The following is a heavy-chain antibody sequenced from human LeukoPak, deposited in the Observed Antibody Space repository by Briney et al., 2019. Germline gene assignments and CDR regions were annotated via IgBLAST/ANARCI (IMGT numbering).Heavy chain of an antibody. CDR1: GFTFSSYG. D-gene: IGHD2-2*01. CDR2: ISYDGSNK. Sequence: GRSLRLSCAASGFTFSSYGMHWVRQAPGKGLEGVAVISYDGSNKYYADSVKGRFTISRDNSKNTLYLQMNSLRAEDTAVYYCAKDGYCSSTSCYYFDYWGQGTLVTVSS. CDR3: AKDGYCSSTSCYYFDY. J-gene: IGHJ4*02. V-gene: IGHV3-30*18.